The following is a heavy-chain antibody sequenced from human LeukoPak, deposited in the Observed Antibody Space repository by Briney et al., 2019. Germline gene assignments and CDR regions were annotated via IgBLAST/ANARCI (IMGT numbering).Heavy chain of an antibody. V-gene: IGHV3-23*01. Sequence: SGGSLRLSCAASGFTFSSYAMSWVRQAAGKGLEWVSAMSGSGGSTDYADSVKGRFTISRDNSKNTLYLQMNSLRAEDTAVYYCAKDPGVVVRNRYFQRWGQGTLVTVSS. D-gene: IGHD3-22*01. CDR1: GFTFSSYA. J-gene: IGHJ1*01. CDR2: MSGSGGST. CDR3: AKDPGVVVRNRYFQR.